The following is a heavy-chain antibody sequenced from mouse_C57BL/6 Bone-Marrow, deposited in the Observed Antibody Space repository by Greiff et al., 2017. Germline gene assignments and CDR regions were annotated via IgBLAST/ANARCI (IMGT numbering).Heavy chain of an antibody. CDR1: GFNIKDDY. CDR2: IDPENGDT. J-gene: IGHJ4*01. CDR3: TTGWLPHYYAMDY. V-gene: IGHV14-4*01. Sequence: EVQLQQSGAELVRPGASVKLSCTASGFNIKDDYMHWVKQRPEQGLEWIGWIDPENGDTEYASKFQGKATITADTSSNTAYLQLSSLTSEDTAVYYCTTGWLPHYYAMDYWGQGTSVTVSA. D-gene: IGHD2-3*01.